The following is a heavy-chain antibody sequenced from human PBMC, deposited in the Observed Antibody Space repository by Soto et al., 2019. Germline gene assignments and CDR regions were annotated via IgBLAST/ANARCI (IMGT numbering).Heavy chain of an antibody. J-gene: IGHJ6*02. V-gene: IGHV1-69*13. D-gene: IGHD6-13*01. Sequence: AASVKVSCKASGGTFSSYAISWVRQAPGQGLEWMGGIIPIFGTANYAQKFQGRVTITADESTSTAYMELSSLRSEDTAVYYCARDPAIAAAGTSRQYYYYGMDVWGQGTTVTVSS. CDR1: GGTFSSYA. CDR3: ARDPAIAAAGTSRQYYYYGMDV. CDR2: IIPIFGTA.